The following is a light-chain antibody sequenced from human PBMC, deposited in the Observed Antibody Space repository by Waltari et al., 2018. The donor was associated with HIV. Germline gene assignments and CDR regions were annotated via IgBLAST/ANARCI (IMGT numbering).Light chain of an antibody. Sequence: DIQMTQSPSPLSASVGDRVNITCRASQYISNYLNWFQQRPGKAPQLLIYCASFLQDGVPSRFSGSASGTLFTLTISSFQPEDLATYYCQQAYTIPLTFGPGTKVDVK. CDR3: QQAYTIPLT. V-gene: IGKV1-39*01. CDR2: CAS. CDR1: QYISNY. J-gene: IGKJ3*01.